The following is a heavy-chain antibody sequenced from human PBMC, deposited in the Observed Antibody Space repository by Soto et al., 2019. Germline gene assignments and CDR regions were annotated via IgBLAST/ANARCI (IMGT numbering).Heavy chain of an antibody. CDR3: ARIFSSGWYGPGRY. CDR1: GFTFDDYG. V-gene: IGHV3-20*04. D-gene: IGHD6-19*01. CDR2: INWNGGST. J-gene: IGHJ4*02. Sequence: EVQLVESGGGVVRPGGSLRLSCAATGFTFDDYGMSWVHQAPGKGLEWVSGINWNGGSTGYADSVRGRFTISSVNAKLSLYLQMHSLRAEDAALYYSARIFSSGWYGPGRYWGQGPLVSVSS.